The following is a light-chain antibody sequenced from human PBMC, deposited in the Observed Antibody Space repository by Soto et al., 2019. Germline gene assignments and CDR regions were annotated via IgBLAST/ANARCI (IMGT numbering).Light chain of an antibody. J-gene: IGKJ1*01. V-gene: IGKV1-6*01. CDR3: QQYETYSGT. Sequence: AIQMTQSPSSLSASVGDRVTITCRASQGIRNDLGWYQQKPGKAPKLLIYAASSLQSGVPSRFSGSGSGTDFTLTISSLQPEDFATYYCQQYETYSGTFGQGTKVDIK. CDR2: AAS. CDR1: QGIRND.